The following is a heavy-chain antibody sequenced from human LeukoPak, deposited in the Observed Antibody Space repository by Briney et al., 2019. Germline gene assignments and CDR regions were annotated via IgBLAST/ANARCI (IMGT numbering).Heavy chain of an antibody. CDR2: INSGASST. J-gene: IGHJ4*02. CDR3: ARGGERPLDY. CDR1: GFTFTSYW. Sequence: GGSLRLSCAASGFTFTSYWMHWVRQAPGKGLVWVSRINSGASSTTYADSVKGRFTISRGNAKNTLYLQMNSLRVEDTAVYYCARGGERPLDYWGQGTLVTVSS. D-gene: IGHD3-10*01. V-gene: IGHV3-74*01.